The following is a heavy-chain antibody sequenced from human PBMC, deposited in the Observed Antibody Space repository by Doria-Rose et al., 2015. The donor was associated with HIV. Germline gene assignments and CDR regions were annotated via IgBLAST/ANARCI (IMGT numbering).Heavy chain of an antibody. J-gene: IGHJ4*02. CDR3: ARIKSSRWYHKYYFDF. D-gene: IGHD6-13*01. V-gene: IGHV2-26*01. Sequence: QITLKESGPVLVKPTETLTLTCTVSGVSLSSPGMGVSWIRQPPGKAREWLGHIVSDDERSYKTSLKSRLTISRGTSKSQVVLTMTDMDPVDTATYYCARIKSSRWYHKYYFDFWGQGTLVIVSA. CDR2: IVSDDER. CDR1: GVSLSSPGMG.